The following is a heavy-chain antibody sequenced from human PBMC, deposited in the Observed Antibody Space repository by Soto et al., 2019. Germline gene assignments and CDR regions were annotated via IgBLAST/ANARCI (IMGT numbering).Heavy chain of an antibody. J-gene: IGHJ4*02. CDR1: GFTFSSYW. CDR3: ARSVYSSDHFDF. D-gene: IGHD3-22*01. CDR2: INSDGSST. V-gene: IGHV3-74*01. Sequence: EVRLVESGGGLVQPGGSLRLSCAASGFTFSSYWLHWVRQDPGKGLVWVSRINSDGSSTSYADSVKGRFTISRDNAKNTLYLQMNSLRVEDTALYYCARSVYSSDHFDFWGQGTLVTVSS.